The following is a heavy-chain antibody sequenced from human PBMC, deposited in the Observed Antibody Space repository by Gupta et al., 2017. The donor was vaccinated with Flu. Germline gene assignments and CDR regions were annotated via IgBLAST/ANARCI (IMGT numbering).Heavy chain of an antibody. Sequence: QVQLVESGGGVVQPGRSLRLSCAASGFTFRRFAIHWVRQAPGKGLQWVAVISYDGSNKNYADSVMGRFTISRDNSKNTLFLEGNSLRAEDAAVYYCAKDLGGSGSYYTFDSWGQGTLVNVSS. V-gene: IGHV3-30*18. CDR2: ISYDGSNK. J-gene: IGHJ4*02. D-gene: IGHD3-10*01. CDR3: AKDLGGSGSYYTFDS. CDR1: GFTFRRFA.